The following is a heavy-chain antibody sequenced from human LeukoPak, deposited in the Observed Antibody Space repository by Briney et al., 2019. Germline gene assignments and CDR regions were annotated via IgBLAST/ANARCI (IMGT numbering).Heavy chain of an antibody. CDR1: GFTFDDYA. V-gene: IGHV3-9*03. J-gene: IGHJ4*02. D-gene: IGHD3-22*01. CDR3: AKTPLPYYYDSSGYFDY. Sequence: SLRLSCAASGFTFDDYAMHWVRQAPGKGLEWVSGISWNSGSIGYADSVKGRFAISRDNAENSLYLQMNSLRAEDMALYYCAKTPLPYYYDSSGYFDYWGQGTLVTVSS. CDR2: ISWNSGSI.